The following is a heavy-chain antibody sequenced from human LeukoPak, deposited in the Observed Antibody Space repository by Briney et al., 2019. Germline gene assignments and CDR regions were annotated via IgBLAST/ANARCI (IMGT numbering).Heavy chain of an antibody. D-gene: IGHD3-9*01. CDR1: GGSISSYY. CDR2: IYYSGST. V-gene: IGHV4-59*01. Sequence: SETLSLTCTVSGGSISSYYWSWIRQPQGKGLEWIGYIYYSGSTNYNPSLKSRVTISVDTSKNQFSLKLSSVTAADTAVYYCARFHILTSYYYGIDCWGQGTLVTVSS. CDR3: ARFHILTSYYYGIDC. J-gene: IGHJ4*02.